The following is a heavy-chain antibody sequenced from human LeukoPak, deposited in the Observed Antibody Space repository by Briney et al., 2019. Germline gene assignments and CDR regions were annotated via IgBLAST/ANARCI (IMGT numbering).Heavy chain of an antibody. CDR2: ISSSSSYI. Sequence: PGGSLRLSCAASGFTFSSYAMSWVRQAPGKGLEWVSSISSSSSYIYYADSVKGRFTISRDNAKNSLYLQMNSLRAEDTAVYYCARDGDLYYFDYWGQGTLVTVSS. CDR1: GFTFSSYA. V-gene: IGHV3-21*01. D-gene: IGHD4-17*01. CDR3: ARDGDLYYFDY. J-gene: IGHJ4*02.